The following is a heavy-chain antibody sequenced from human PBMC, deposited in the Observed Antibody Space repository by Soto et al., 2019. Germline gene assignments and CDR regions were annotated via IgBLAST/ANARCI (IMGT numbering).Heavy chain of an antibody. Sequence: TLSLTCAVSGGSISSGGYSWSWIRQPPGKGLEWIGYIYHSGSTYYNPSLKSRVTISVDRSKNQFSLKLSSVTAADTAVYYCARAGVVGATALDYWDQGTLVTVSS. V-gene: IGHV4-30-2*01. J-gene: IGHJ4*02. CDR2: IYHSGST. CDR1: GGSISSGGYS. D-gene: IGHD1-26*01. CDR3: ARAGVVGATALDY.